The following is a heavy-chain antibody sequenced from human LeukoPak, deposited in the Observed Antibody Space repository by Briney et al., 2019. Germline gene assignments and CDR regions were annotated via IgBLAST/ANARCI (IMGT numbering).Heavy chain of an antibody. CDR2: ISWNGGST. CDR1: GFTFDDYA. J-gene: IGHJ4*02. D-gene: IGHD3-3*01. V-gene: IGHV3-20*04. CDR3: AGDLWYYDFWSGYPMESDY. Sequence: GSLRLSCAASGFTFDDYAMHWVRQAPGKGLEWVSLISWNGGSTGYADSVKGRFTISRDNAKNSLYLQMNSLRAEDTALYYCAGDLWYYDFWSGYPMESDYLGQGTLVTVSS.